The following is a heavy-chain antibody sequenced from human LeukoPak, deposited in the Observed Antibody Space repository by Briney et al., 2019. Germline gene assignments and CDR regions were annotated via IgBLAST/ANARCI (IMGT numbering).Heavy chain of an antibody. Sequence: ASVKVSCKASGYTFTGYYMHWVRQAPGQGLEWMGWINPNSGGTNYAQKFQGRVTMTRDTSISTAYMELSRLRSDDTAVYYCARDGQQLVLYYYYYYYMDVWGKGTTVTVSS. V-gene: IGHV1-2*02. CDR1: GYTFTGYY. CDR2: INPNSGGT. CDR3: ARDGQQLVLYYYYYYYMDV. J-gene: IGHJ6*03. D-gene: IGHD6-6*01.